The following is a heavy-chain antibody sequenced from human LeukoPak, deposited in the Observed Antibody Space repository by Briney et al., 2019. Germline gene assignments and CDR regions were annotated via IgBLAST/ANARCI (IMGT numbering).Heavy chain of an antibody. J-gene: IGHJ6*04. Sequence: PGRSLRLSCAASGFTFSSYGMHWVRQAPGEGLEWVAVIWYDGSNKYYADSVKGRFTISRDNSKNTLYLQMNSLRAEDTAVYYCARAKAYCSGGSCYSDYYYGMDVWGKGTTVTVSS. CDR3: ARAKAYCSGGSCYSDYYYGMDV. V-gene: IGHV3-33*01. D-gene: IGHD2-15*01. CDR1: GFTFSSYG. CDR2: IWYDGSNK.